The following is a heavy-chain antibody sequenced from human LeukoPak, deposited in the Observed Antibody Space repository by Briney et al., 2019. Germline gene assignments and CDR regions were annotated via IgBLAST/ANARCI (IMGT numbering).Heavy chain of an antibody. D-gene: IGHD3-10*01. CDR3: AKRGPGSPQSGKYYFDY. J-gene: IGHJ4*02. V-gene: IGHV3-23*01. CDR1: GFTFSTYG. CDR2: ISGSAATT. Sequence: GGSLRLSCAASGFTFSTYGMTWVRQAPGKGLEWVSAISGSAATTFYAASVKGPFTISRDNSKNTLYLQMNSLRAEDTAVYYCAKRGPGSPQSGKYYFDYWGQGTLVTVSS.